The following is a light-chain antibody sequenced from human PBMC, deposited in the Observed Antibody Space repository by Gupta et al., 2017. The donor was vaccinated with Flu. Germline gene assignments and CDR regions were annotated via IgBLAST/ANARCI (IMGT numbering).Light chain of an antibody. CDR3: QSYDSSLSGSV. Sequence: VTFSCTEGSSKIGAGYDVHWYQQLPGTAPKLLIYGNSNRPSGVPDRFSGSKSGTSASLAITGLQAEDEADYYCQSYDSSLSGSVFGGGTKVTVL. J-gene: IGLJ3*02. CDR1: SSKIGAGYD. V-gene: IGLV1-40*01. CDR2: GNS.